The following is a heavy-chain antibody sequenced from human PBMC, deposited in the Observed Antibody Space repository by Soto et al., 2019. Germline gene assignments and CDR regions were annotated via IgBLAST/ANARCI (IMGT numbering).Heavy chain of an antibody. CDR1: GSTFSNDW. Sequence: EVQLVESGGGLLQPGGSLRLSCAVSGSTFSNDWMHWVRQAPGKGLVWVSHINSDGSSTNYADFVKGRFGIARDNAKNTVYLQMNSLRAEDTAVYYCARDRSYSLDVWGQGTTVTVSS. V-gene: IGHV3-74*01. CDR3: ARDRSYSLDV. J-gene: IGHJ6*02. CDR2: INSDGSST.